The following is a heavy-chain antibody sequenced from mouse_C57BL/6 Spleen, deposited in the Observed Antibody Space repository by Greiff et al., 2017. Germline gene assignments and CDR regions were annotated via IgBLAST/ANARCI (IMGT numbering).Heavy chain of an antibody. Sequence: QVQLQQPGAELVKPGASVQLSCQASGYNFTSYWMLWVKQRTGRGLEWIGRIDPNSGGTKYNEKFKSKGTLTVDKPSSTAYMQLSSLTSEDSSVYYCARNTYYSNLGAMDYWGQGTSVTVSS. CDR2: IDPNSGGT. CDR1: GYNFTSYW. D-gene: IGHD2-5*01. V-gene: IGHV1-72*01. CDR3: ARNTYYSNLGAMDY. J-gene: IGHJ4*01.